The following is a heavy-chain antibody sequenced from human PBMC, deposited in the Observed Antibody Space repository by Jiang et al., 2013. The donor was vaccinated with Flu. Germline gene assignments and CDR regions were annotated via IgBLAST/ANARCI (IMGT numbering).Heavy chain of an antibody. CDR3: ARDSQNLGGYSYGPFYY. J-gene: IGHJ4*02. CDR2: IYYSGST. Sequence: LLKPSQTLSLTCTVSGGSISSGGYYWSWIRQHPGKGLEWIGYIYYSGSTYYNPSLKSRVTISVDTSKNQFSLKLSSVTAADTAVYYCARDSQNLGGYSYGPFYYWGQGTLVTVSS. D-gene: IGHD5-18*01. V-gene: IGHV4-31*03. CDR1: GGSISSGGYY.